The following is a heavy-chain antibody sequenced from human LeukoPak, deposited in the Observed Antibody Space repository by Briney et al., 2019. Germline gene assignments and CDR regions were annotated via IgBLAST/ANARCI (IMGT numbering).Heavy chain of an antibody. V-gene: IGHV3-23*01. CDR1: VFTFSSYI. D-gene: IGHD7-27*01. J-gene: IGHJ4*02. CDR3: AKDGGLWVSAHWGDS. Sequence: GGSLRLSCAVSVFTFSSYIMSWVRQAPGKGLEWISTITTSDGNTYYADSVKGRFTVSRDNSKNTLYLQMNSLRAEDTAVYYCAKDGGLWVSAHWGDSWGRGTLVTVSS. CDR2: ITTSDGNT.